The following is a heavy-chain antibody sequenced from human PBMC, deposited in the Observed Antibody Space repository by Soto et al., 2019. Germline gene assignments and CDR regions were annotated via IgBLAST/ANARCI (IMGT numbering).Heavy chain of an antibody. V-gene: IGHV1-18*01. CDR3: AREGYGDYGY. D-gene: IGHD4-17*01. CDR1: GYTFTSNG. J-gene: IGHJ4*02. Sequence: QVQLVQSGAEVKKPGTSVKVSCKASGYTFTSNGISWVRQAPGQGLEWMGWISTYNGNTNYAQRLQGRVTMTRDTSTSIAYMELRDRRSDDTAVYYCAREGYGDYGYWGQGSMVTVSS. CDR2: ISTYNGNT.